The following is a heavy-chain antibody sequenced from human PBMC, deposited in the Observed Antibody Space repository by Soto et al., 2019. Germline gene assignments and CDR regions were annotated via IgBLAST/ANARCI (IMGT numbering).Heavy chain of an antibody. V-gene: IGHV3-30-3*01. J-gene: IGHJ4*02. D-gene: IGHD1-26*01. CDR2: ISFDGSNK. Sequence: QVQLVESGGGVVQPGRSLRLSCEVSGFTFSSYAMHWVRQAPGKGLEWVAVISFDGSNKYYADSVKGRITISRDNSKNTLYRQMNSLRAEDTAVYYCARVDWAVGATIPSGFDYWGQGTLVTVSS. CDR3: ARVDWAVGATIPSGFDY. CDR1: GFTFSSYA.